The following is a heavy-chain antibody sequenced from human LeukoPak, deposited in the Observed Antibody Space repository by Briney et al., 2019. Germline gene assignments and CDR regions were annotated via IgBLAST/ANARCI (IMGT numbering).Heavy chain of an antibody. CDR3: ARDRMAYNNWFDP. D-gene: IGHD5-24*01. J-gene: IGHJ5*02. CDR2: ISSSSSYI. Sequence: GGSLRLSCAASGFTFSSYSMNWVRQAPGKGLEWVSSISSSSSYIYYADSVKGRFTISRDNAKNSLYLQMNSLRAEDTAVYYCARDRMAYNNWFDPWGQGTLVTVSS. CDR1: GFTFSSYS. V-gene: IGHV3-21*01.